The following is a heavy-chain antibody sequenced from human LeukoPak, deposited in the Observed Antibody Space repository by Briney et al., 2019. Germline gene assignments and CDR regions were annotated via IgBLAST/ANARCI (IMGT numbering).Heavy chain of an antibody. CDR3: ARVKGDGDSYYFDY. Sequence: GSLRLSCAASGFIFSTYSISWVRQAPGKGLQWISYISSSGSGRFYADSVKGRFTISRDNGKKSVSLQMNSLRDEDTAVYYCARVKGDGDSYYFDYWGQGTLVAVSS. V-gene: IGHV3-48*02. CDR2: ISSSGSGR. CDR1: GFIFSTYS. D-gene: IGHD4-17*01. J-gene: IGHJ4*02.